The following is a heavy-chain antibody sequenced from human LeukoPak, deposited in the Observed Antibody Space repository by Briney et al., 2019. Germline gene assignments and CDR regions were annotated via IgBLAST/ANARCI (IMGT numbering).Heavy chain of an antibody. Sequence: ASVKVSCKASGGTFSSYAISWVRQAPGKGLEWMGGIIPISGTANYAQKFQGRVTITTDESTSTAYMELSSLRSEDTAVYYCARHLGGFGSSGYYVDYWGQGTLVTVSS. CDR3: ARHLGGFGSSGYYVDY. D-gene: IGHD3-22*01. CDR1: GGTFSSYA. J-gene: IGHJ4*02. V-gene: IGHV1-69*05. CDR2: IIPISGTA.